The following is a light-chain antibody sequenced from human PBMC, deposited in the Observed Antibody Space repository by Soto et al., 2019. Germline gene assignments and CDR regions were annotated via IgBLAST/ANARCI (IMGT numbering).Light chain of an antibody. J-gene: IGKJ2*01. CDR1: QSVSSN. CDR2: GAS. V-gene: IGKV3-15*01. CDR3: QQYNNWPRT. Sequence: EIVMTQSPATLSVSPGERATLSCRASQSVSSNLAWYQQKPGQAPRLLIYGASTRATGIPARFSGSGSGTAFTLTISSLQSEDFAVYYWQQYNNWPRTFGQGTKLEIK.